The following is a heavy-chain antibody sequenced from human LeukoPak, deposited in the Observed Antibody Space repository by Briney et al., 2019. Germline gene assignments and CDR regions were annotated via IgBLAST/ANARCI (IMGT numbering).Heavy chain of an antibody. CDR2: INHSGST. CDR1: GGSFSGYY. Sequence: SETLSLTCAVYGGSFSGYYWSWIRQPPGKGLEWIGEINHSGSTNYNPSLKSRVTISVDTSKNQFSLKLSSVTATDTAVYYCAREGDSSSVGWFDPWGQGTLVTVSS. J-gene: IGHJ5*02. CDR3: AREGDSSSVGWFDP. D-gene: IGHD6-13*01. V-gene: IGHV4-34*01.